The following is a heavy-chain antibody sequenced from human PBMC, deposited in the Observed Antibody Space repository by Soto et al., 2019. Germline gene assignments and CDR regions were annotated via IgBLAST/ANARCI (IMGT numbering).Heavy chain of an antibody. J-gene: IGHJ4*02. CDR3: ARDIKSIAARTPGY. Sequence: GASVKVSCKASGYTFTSYGISWVRQAPGQGLEWMGWISAYNGNTNYAQKLQGRVTMTTDTSTSTAYMELRSLRSDDTAVYYCARDIKSIAARTPGYWGQGTLVTVSS. D-gene: IGHD6-6*01. CDR1: GYTFTSYG. CDR2: ISAYNGNT. V-gene: IGHV1-18*01.